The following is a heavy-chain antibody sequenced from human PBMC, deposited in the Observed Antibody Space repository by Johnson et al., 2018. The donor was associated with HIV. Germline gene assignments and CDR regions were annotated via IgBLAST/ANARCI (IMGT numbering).Heavy chain of an antibody. CDR2: IRHDGNNK. Sequence: QVQLVESGGGMVQPGGSRRLSCAAFGFTFSNYGMHWVRLAPGKGLEWVAFIRHDGNNKYYADSVKGRFTISRDNSKNTLSLQMNSLRVEDTAVYYCAKPVVPAGDDLDMYEFAFYIWGQGTMVTVS. V-gene: IGHV3-30*02. CDR3: AKPVVPAGDDLDMYEFAFYI. J-gene: IGHJ3*02. CDR1: GFTFSNYG. D-gene: IGHD2-2*01.